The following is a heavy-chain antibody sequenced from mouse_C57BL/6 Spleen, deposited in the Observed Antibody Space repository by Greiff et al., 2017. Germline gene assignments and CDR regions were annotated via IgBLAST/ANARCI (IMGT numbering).Heavy chain of an antibody. V-gene: IGHV7-3*01. CDR1: GFTFTDYY. D-gene: IGHD1-1*01. CDR3: ARLDYCGSSFDG. J-gene: IGHJ2*01. Sequence: EVHLVESGGGLVQPGGSLSLSCAASGFTFTDYYMSWVRQPPGKALEWLGFIRNKANGYTTEYSASVKGLFTISRDNSQSILYLQMNALRAEDSATYYCARLDYCGSSFDGWGQGTTLTVSS. CDR2: IRNKANGYTT.